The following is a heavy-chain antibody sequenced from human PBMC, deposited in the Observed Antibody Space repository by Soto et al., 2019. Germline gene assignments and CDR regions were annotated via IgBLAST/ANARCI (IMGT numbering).Heavy chain of an antibody. CDR3: ARSLLDEYSSSWRSAYYGMDV. J-gene: IGHJ6*02. Sequence: QVQLVQSGAEVKKPGASVKVSCKASGFTFSAYYIYWVRQAPGQGLEWIGWINPNSGGTNNAQKFQGRVTMTRDTSTSTVYMELRARISDDTAVYYCARSLLDEYSSSWRSAYYGMDVWGQGTTVTGSS. D-gene: IGHD2-2*01. CDR2: INPNSGGT. CDR1: GFTFSAYY. V-gene: IGHV1-2*02.